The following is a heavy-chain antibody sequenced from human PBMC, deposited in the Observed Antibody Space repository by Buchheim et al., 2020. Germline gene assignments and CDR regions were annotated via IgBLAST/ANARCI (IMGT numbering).Heavy chain of an antibody. CDR1: GFTVSTNY. J-gene: IGHJ6*02. V-gene: IGHV3-66*02. CDR2: IYSDGST. Sequence: EVQLVESGGGLVQPGGSLRLSCAASGFTVSTNYMTWVRQAPGEGLECVSVIYSDGSTYSADSVKGRFTIPRDNSKNTPYLQMNSLRAEDTAVYYCAAQATYYGMDVWGQGTT. CDR3: AAQATYYGMDV.